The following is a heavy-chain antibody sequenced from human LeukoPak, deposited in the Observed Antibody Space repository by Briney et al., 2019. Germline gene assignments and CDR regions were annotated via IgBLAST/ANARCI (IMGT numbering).Heavy chain of an antibody. CDR1: GYIFNNYW. Sequence: GESLKISCKGSGYIFNNYWIGWVRQMPGEGLEWMGLIYPPDSDTKYSPSFQGQVTISADKSINTAYLQWSSLKASDTAMYFCARPDSSSWHFDYWGQGTLVTVSS. CDR2: IYPPDSDT. CDR3: ARPDSSSWHFDY. V-gene: IGHV5-51*01. D-gene: IGHD6-13*01. J-gene: IGHJ4*02.